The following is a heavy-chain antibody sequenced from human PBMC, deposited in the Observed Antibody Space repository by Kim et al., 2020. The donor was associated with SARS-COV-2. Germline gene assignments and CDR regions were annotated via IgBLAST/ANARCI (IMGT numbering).Heavy chain of an antibody. CDR1: GGSISSYY. J-gene: IGHJ4*02. CDR2: IYYSGST. Sequence: SETLSLTCTVSGGSISSYYWSWIRQPPGKGLEWIGYIYYSGSTNYNPSLKSRVTISVDTYKNQFSLKLSSVTAADTAVYYCARHAWGSSGYYAPIDYWGQGTLVTVSS. V-gene: IGHV4-59*08. CDR3: ARHAWGSSGYYAPIDY. D-gene: IGHD3-22*01.